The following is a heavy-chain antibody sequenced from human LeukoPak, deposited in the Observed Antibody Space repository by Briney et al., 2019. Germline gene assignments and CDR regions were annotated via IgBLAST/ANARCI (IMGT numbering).Heavy chain of an antibody. CDR3: ARDLLYGSGSYYTGAMDY. J-gene: IGHJ4*02. Sequence: PGGSLRLSCAASGFTFSSYGMSWVRQAPGKGLEWVSAISGSGGSTYYADSVKGRFTISRDNSKNTLYLQMNSLRAEDTAVYYCARDLLYGSGSYYTGAMDYWGQGTLVTVSS. V-gene: IGHV3-23*01. CDR1: GFTFSSYG. CDR2: ISGSGGST. D-gene: IGHD3-10*01.